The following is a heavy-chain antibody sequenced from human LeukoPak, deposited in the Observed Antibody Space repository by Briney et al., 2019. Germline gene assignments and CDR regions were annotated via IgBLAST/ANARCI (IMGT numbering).Heavy chain of an antibody. V-gene: IGHV4-34*01. CDR1: GGSFSGYY. J-gene: IGHJ4*02. CDR3: ARAAIVDTAIIDY. CDR2: INHSGST. Sequence: PSETLSLTCAVYGGSFSGYYRSWIRQPPGKGLEWIGEINHSGSTKYNPSLKSRVTISVDTSKNQFSLKLSSVTAADTAVYYCARAAIVDTAIIDYWGQGTLVTVSS. D-gene: IGHD5-18*01.